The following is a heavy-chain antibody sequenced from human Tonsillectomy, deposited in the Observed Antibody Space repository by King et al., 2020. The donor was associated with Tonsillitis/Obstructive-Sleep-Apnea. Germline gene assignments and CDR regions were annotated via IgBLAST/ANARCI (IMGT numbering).Heavy chain of an antibody. J-gene: IGHJ6*03. CDR1: GYTFTSYC. CDR3: ARDSEDFWSGYYYYYYYMDV. V-gene: IGHV1-18*01. Sequence: QLVQSGAEVKKPGASVKVSCKASGYTFTSYCVSWVRQAPGQGLEWMGRISIYNGNTKYAQKLQGRVTMTTYTSTSTADMELRSLRSDDTAVYYCARDSEDFWSGYYYYYYYMDVWGKGTTVTVSS. D-gene: IGHD3-3*01. CDR2: ISIYNGNT.